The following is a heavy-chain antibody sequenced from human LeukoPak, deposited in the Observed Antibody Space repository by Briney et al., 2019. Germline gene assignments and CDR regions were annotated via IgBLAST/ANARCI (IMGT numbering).Heavy chain of an antibody. CDR3: ARVQLTGYYYYYGMDV. Sequence: GRSLRLSCAASGFTFSSHGMHWVRQAPGKGLEWVAVIWYDGSNKYYADSVKGRFTISRDNSKNTLYLQMNSLRAEDTAVYYCARVQLTGYYYYYGMDVWGKGTTVTVSS. D-gene: IGHD7-27*01. J-gene: IGHJ6*04. CDR2: IWYDGSNK. CDR1: GFTFSSHG. V-gene: IGHV3-33*01.